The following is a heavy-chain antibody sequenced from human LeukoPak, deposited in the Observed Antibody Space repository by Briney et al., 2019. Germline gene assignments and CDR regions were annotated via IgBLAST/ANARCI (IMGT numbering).Heavy chain of an antibody. V-gene: IGHV3-21*01. CDR2: ISSSSYI. J-gene: IGHJ4*02. CDR1: GFSFSSYS. D-gene: IGHD5-18*01. Sequence: PGGSLRLSCAASGFSFSSYSMNWVRQAPGKGLEWVSSISSSSYIYYADSVKGRFTISRDKAKNSLYLQMNGLRAEDTAVYYCARDGLNGYSYGFCDYWGQGTLVTVSS. CDR3: ARDGLNGYSYGFCDY.